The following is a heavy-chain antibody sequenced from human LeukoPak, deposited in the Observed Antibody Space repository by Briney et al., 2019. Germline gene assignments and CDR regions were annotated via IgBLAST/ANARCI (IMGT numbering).Heavy chain of an antibody. CDR1: GFSFRSLG. CDR3: AKNNDYGGSYWYFDL. D-gene: IGHD4-23*01. Sequence: GGSLRLSCAASGFSFRSLGMHWVRQAPGKGLEWVAFIRYDGNVIHYADSVKGRFTISRDNSKNTLFLQMNRLRGEDTAVYYCAKNNDYGGSYWYFDLWGRGTLVTVSS. CDR2: IRYDGNVI. J-gene: IGHJ2*01. V-gene: IGHV3-30*02.